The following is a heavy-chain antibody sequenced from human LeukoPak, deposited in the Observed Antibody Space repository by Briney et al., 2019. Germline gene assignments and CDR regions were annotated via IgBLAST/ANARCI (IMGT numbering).Heavy chain of an antibody. V-gene: IGHV4-34*01. CDR1: GFTFSSYS. D-gene: IGHD3-22*01. J-gene: IGHJ6*03. CDR3: ARGQNYYDSSGPNVLNYYYYYMDV. Sequence: GSLRLSCAASGFTFSSYSMNWVRPAPGKGLEWIGEIIHSGSTNYNPSLKSRVTISVDTSKNQFSLKPSSVTAADTAVYYCARGQNYYDSSGPNVLNYYYYYMDVWGKGTTVTVSS. CDR2: IIHSGST.